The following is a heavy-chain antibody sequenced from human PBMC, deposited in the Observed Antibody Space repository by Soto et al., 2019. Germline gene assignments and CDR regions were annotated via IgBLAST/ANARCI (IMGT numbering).Heavy chain of an antibody. Sequence: EVQLVQSGAEVKEPGESLRISCKASGYRSTSYWISWVRQMPGKGLEWMGRIDPSDSYTIYSPSFQGHVSISADKSIPTAYLQDNRLKAPDTPMYYCAMGGHYGAQSQYSFDIWGQGTMVTVSS. CDR3: AMGGHYGAQSQYSFDI. J-gene: IGHJ3*02. CDR2: IDPSDSYT. CDR1: GYRSTSYW. D-gene: IGHD4-17*01. V-gene: IGHV5-10-1*03.